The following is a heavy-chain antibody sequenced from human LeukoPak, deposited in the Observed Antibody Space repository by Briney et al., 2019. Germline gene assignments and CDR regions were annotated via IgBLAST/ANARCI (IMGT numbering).Heavy chain of an antibody. J-gene: IGHJ1*01. D-gene: IGHD2-15*01. Sequence: GASVKVSCKASGYTFTGYYIHWVRQAPGQGLEWMGWIDANSGATNFPEKFQGRVTMTRDTSISTAYLELSKLRSDDTAVYYCARGIYAWAATGFQDWGQGSLVTISS. CDR2: IDANSGAT. CDR3: ARGIYAWAATGFQD. V-gene: IGHV1-2*02. CDR1: GYTFTGYY.